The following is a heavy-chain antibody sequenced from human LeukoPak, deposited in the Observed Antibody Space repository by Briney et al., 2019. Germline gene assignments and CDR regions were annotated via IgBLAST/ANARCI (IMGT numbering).Heavy chain of an antibody. D-gene: IGHD5-24*01. CDR2: IIPIFGTA. V-gene: IGHV1-69*13. J-gene: IGHJ6*02. CDR3: ARDRPSGDGYKSDYYYYGMDV. Sequence: SVKVSCKASGGTFSSYAISWVRQAPGQGLEWMGGIIPIFGTANYAQKFQGRVTITADESTSTAYMELSSLRSEDTAVYYCARDRPSGDGYKSDYYYYGMDVWGQGTTVTVSS. CDR1: GGTFSSYA.